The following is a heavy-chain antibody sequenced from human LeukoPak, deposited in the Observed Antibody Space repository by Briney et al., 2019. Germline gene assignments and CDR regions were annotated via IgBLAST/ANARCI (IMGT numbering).Heavy chain of an antibody. CDR1: GGTFTSHF. CDR2: IYPGGNYT. J-gene: IGHJ4*02. CDR3: ARATDQEFDY. D-gene: IGHD2-2*01. V-gene: IGHV1-46*01. Sequence: ASVKVSCKASGGTFTSHFMHWVRQAPGQGLEWMGIIYPGGNYTNYAQKFHDRVTMTRDTSASTIYMELSSLKSEDTAVYYCARATDQEFDYWGQGTVVTVSS.